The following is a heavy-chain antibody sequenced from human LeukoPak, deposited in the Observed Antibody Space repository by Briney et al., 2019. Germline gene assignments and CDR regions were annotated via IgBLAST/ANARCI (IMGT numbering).Heavy chain of an antibody. CDR3: ARDNSVGETAWWFDP. V-gene: IGHV1-18*01. CDR1: GYTFTNFG. Sequence: ASVKVSCKASGYTFTNFGISWVRQAPGQGLEWMGWISGYNGNTNYAQKLQGRVTMTTDTSTSTAYMDLRSLRSDDTAVYYCARDNSVGETAWWFDPWGQGTLVTVSS. CDR2: ISGYNGNT. D-gene: IGHD1-26*01. J-gene: IGHJ5*02.